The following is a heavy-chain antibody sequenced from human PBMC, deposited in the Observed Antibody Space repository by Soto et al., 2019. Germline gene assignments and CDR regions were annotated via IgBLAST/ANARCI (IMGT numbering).Heavy chain of an antibody. V-gene: IGHV3-33*01. D-gene: IGHD3-22*01. Sequence: QSGGSLRLSCAASGFTFSSYGMHWVRQAPGKGLERVAFIWYDGSNTEYVDSVKGRFIISRDKSRDTVYLEMNSLRAEDTAVYHCARDFFNAENSWEHDSSGFVDYWGQGTQVTVYS. CDR3: ARDFFNAENSWEHDSSGFVDY. CDR1: GFTFSSYG. J-gene: IGHJ4*02. CDR2: IWYDGSNT.